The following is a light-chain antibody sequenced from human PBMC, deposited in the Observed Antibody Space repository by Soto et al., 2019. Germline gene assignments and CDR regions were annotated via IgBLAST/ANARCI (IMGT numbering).Light chain of an antibody. CDR2: GAS. V-gene: IGKV3-15*01. CDR1: QSVSTN. J-gene: IGKJ4*01. Sequence: EIVMTQSPATLSVSPGERATLSFRASQSVSTNLAWYQQKPGQGPRLLIFGASTRAIGIPARFSGSGSGTDFTLTISSLQSEDFAVYYCQHYNELPLTFGGGTKV. CDR3: QHYNELPLT.